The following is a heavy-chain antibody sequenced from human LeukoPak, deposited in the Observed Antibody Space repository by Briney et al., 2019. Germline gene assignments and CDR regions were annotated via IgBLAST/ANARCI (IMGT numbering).Heavy chain of an antibody. V-gene: IGHV3-53*01. Sequence: PGGSLRLSCAASGFTVSSNYMSWVRQAPGKGLEWVSVIYSGGSTYYADSVKGRFTISRDNSKNTLYLQMNSLRAEDTAVYYCAKGSAMAYYFDYGGQGPLVPVSS. CDR1: GFTVSSNY. CDR3: AKGSAMAYYFDY. CDR2: IYSGGST. D-gene: IGHD5-18*01. J-gene: IGHJ4*02.